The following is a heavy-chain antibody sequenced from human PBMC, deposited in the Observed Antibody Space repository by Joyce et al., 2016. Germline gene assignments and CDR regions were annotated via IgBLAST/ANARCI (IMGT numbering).Heavy chain of an antibody. CDR1: GFIFSKYE. J-gene: IGHJ4*02. V-gene: IGHV3-48*03. D-gene: IGHD6-19*01. CDR2: ISNSGDTK. CDR3: TVTLGSGWYEEDF. Sequence: AKLVESGGGLVQPGGSLRLSCAGSGFIFSKYEMKWVRQAPGKGLESVSYISNSGDTKRYSASVEGRFTISRDNVKASLYLQMNSLRVEDTAVYYCTVTLGSGWYEEDFWGQGTLVTVSS.